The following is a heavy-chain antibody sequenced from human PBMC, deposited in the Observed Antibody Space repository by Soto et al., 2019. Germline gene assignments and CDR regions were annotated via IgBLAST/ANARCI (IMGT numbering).Heavy chain of an antibody. J-gene: IGHJ6*02. V-gene: IGHV3-21*01. Sequence: LRLSCVTSGFTFSRNTMNWVRQAPGKGLEWVASITSSGSYVYYADSVKGRFSASRDNAKNSLSLQMDSLRPDDTAIYFCVKDEGIEAMDVWGQGTTVTVSS. CDR1: GFTFSRNT. D-gene: IGHD3-3*02. CDR3: VKDEGIEAMDV. CDR2: ITSSGSYV.